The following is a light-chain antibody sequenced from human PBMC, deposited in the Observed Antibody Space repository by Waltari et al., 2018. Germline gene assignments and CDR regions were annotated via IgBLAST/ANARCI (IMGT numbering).Light chain of an antibody. Sequence: QPVLTQSPSPSASLGASVKLTCTLSTRHSDFAIAWHNQQPERGPRYLMKLNSDGSHTKGDEIPDRFSGSSSGAARYLTSSSLQSEDEAAYYCQTWGSGIVTFGGGTQLTIL. CDR1: TRHSDFA. CDR2: LNSDGSH. J-gene: IGLJ2*01. V-gene: IGLV4-69*01. CDR3: QTWGSGIVT.